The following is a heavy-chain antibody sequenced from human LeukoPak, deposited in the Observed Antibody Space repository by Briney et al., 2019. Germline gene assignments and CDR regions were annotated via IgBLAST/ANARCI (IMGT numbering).Heavy chain of an antibody. J-gene: IGHJ4*02. Sequence: SETLSLTCAVYGGPFSGYYWSWIRQPPGKGLEWIGEINHSGSTNYNPSLKSRVTISVDTSKNQFSLKLSSVTAADTAVYYCARVDFWSGYTTDWGQGTLVTVSS. CDR3: ARVDFWSGYTTD. CDR2: INHSGST. CDR1: GGPFSGYY. V-gene: IGHV4-34*01. D-gene: IGHD3-3*01.